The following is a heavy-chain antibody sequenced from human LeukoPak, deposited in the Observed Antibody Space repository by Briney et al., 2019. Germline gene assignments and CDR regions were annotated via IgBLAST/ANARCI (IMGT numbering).Heavy chain of an antibody. CDR3: ARALMVRGEFDY. CDR2: INPNSGGT. Sequence: ASVKVSCKASGYTFTGYYMHWVRQAPGQGLEWMGWINPNSGGTNYAQKFQGRVTMTRDTSISTAYMGLSRLRSDDTAVYYCARALMVRGEFDYWGQGTLVTVSS. J-gene: IGHJ4*02. D-gene: IGHD3-10*01. V-gene: IGHV1-2*02. CDR1: GYTFTGYY.